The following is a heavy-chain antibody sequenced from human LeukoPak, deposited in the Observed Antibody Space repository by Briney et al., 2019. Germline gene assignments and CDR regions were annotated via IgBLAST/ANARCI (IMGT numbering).Heavy chain of an antibody. V-gene: IGHV1-2*02. Sequence: ASIKVSCKASAYTFTGYYMHWVRQAPGQGLEWMGWINPNSGGTNYAQKFQGRVTMTRDTSISTAYMELSRLGSDDTAVYYCARDGASGYLADYWGQGTLVTVSS. CDR1: AYTFTGYY. CDR2: INPNSGGT. CDR3: ARDGASGYLADY. J-gene: IGHJ4*02. D-gene: IGHD3-3*01.